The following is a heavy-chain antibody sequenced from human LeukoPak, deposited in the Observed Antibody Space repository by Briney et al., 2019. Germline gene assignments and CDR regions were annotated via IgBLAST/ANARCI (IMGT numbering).Heavy chain of an antibody. J-gene: IGHJ6*02. D-gene: IGHD2-2*01. CDR1: GYTFTSYA. CDR2: IIPIFGTA. Sequence: SVKVSCKASGYTFTSYAISWVRQAPGQGLEWMGGIIPIFGTANYAQKFQGRVTITADESTSTAYMELSSLRSEDTAVYYCARAVVVPAAAYYYYGMDVWGQGTTVTVSS. V-gene: IGHV1-69*13. CDR3: ARAVVVPAAAYYYYGMDV.